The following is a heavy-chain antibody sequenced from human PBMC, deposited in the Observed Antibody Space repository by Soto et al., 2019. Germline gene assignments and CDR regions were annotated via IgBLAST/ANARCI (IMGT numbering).Heavy chain of an antibody. D-gene: IGHD3-9*01. J-gene: IGHJ1*01. CDR2: IYYSGST. Sequence: PSETLSLTCTVTGDSISSRSYYWGWIRQPPGKGLEWIGSIYYSGSTYNNPSLRSRVSMSIDTSKDQFSLKLKSVTSADTALYFCARQWISVVPPAYLDVWGPGSLVTVSS. CDR1: GDSISSRSYY. V-gene: IGHV4-39*01. CDR3: ARQWISVVPPAYLDV.